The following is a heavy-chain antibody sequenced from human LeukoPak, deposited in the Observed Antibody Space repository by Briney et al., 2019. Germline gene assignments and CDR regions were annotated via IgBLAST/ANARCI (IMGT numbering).Heavy chain of an antibody. CDR2: IWYDGSNK. V-gene: IGHV3-33*01. Sequence: GGSLRLSCAASGFTFSSYGMHWVRQAPGKGLEWVAVIWYDGSNKYYADSVKGRFTISRDNAKNSLYLQMNSLRAEGTAVYYCVVGDYYYMDVWGKGTTVTVSS. CDR1: GFTFSSYG. CDR3: VVGDYYYMDV. J-gene: IGHJ6*03. D-gene: IGHD1-26*01.